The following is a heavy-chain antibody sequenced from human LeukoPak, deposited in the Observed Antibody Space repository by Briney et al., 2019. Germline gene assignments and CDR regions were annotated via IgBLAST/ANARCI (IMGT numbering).Heavy chain of an antibody. CDR1: GGSFSGYY. V-gene: IGHV4-34*01. J-gene: IGHJ4*02. CDR2: INHSGST. CDR3: ARGYSYGYRRGYFDY. D-gene: IGHD5-18*01. Sequence: KPSETLSLTCAVYGGSFSGYYWSWIRQPPGKGLEWIGEINHSGSTNYNPSLKSRVTISVDTSKNQFSLKLSSVTAADTAVYYCARGYSYGYRRGYFDYWGQGTLVTVSS.